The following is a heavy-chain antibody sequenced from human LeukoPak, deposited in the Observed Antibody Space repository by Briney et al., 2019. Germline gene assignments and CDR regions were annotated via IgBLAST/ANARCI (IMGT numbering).Heavy chain of an antibody. CDR3: ARGHGSGSYDWFDP. CDR1: GGSINSYY. V-gene: IGHV4-59*01. D-gene: IGHD3-10*01. Sequence: SKTLSLTCTVSGGSINSYYWSWIRQPPGKGLEWIGYIYYSGSTNYNPPLKSRVTISVDTSKNQFSLKLSSVTAADTAVYYCARGHGSGSYDWFDPWGQGTLVTVSS. CDR2: IYYSGST. J-gene: IGHJ5*02.